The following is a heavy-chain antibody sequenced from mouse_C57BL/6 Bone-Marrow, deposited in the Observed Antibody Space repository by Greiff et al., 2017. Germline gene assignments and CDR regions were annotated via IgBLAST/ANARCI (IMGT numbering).Heavy chain of an antibody. J-gene: IGHJ3*01. D-gene: IGHD2-4*01. CDR2: ISDGGSYT. V-gene: IGHV5-4*01. CDR1: GFTFSSYA. CDR3: ARDGRLPAWFAY. Sequence: EVQVVESGGGLVKPGGSLKLSCAASGFTFSSYAMSWVRPTPEKRLEWVATISDGGSYTYYPDNVKGRFTISRDNAKNNLYLQMSHLKSEDTAMYYCARDGRLPAWFAYWGQGTLVTVSA.